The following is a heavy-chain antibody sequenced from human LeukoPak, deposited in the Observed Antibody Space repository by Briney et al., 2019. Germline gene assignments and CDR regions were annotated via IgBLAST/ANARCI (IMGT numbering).Heavy chain of an antibody. D-gene: IGHD3-22*01. CDR2: ISSSSSHI. J-gene: IGHJ4*02. Sequence: PGGSLRLSCAASGFTFSTYSMNWVRQAPGKGLEWVSSISSSSSHIYYADSVRGRFTISRDNSKNTLYLQMNSLRAEDTAVYYCAIYDSSGYYNYWGQGTLVTVSS. V-gene: IGHV3-21*04. CDR1: GFTFSTYS. CDR3: AIYDSSGYYNY.